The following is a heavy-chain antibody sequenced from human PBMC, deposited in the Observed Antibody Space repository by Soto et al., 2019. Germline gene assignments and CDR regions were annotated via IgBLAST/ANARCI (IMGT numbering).Heavy chain of an antibody. CDR1: GGSISSGGYY. D-gene: IGHD6-6*01. J-gene: IGHJ5*02. Sequence: QVQLQESGPGLVKASQTLSLTCTVSGGSISSGGYYWSWIRQHPGKGLEWIGYIYYNGHTYYNPSRKSRITISLDTSKNQFSRKLTSVTAADTAVYYWAGGSSKSGFDPWGQGTLVTVSS. CDR3: AGGSSKSGFDP. CDR2: IYYNGHT. V-gene: IGHV4-31*03.